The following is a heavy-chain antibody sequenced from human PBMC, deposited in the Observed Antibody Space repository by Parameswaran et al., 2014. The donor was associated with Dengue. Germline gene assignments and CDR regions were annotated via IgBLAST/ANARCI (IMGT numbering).Heavy chain of an antibody. D-gene: IGHD3-3*01. V-gene: IGHV3-48*01. CDR2: ISSSSSTI. J-gene: IGHJ5*02. CDR3: ARDRSFWSGYSGWFDP. Sequence: KWIRQPPGKGLEWVSYISSSSSTIYYADSVKGRFTISRDNAKNSLYLQMNSLRAEDTAVYYCARDRSFWSGYSGWFDPWGQGTLVTVSS.